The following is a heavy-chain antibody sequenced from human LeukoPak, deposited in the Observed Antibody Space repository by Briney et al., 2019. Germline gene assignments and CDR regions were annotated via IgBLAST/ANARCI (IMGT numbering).Heavy chain of an antibody. CDR3: ARDLTGERDD. CDR2: INPDGSTT. V-gene: IGHV3-74*01. Sequence: GGSLRLSCAASGFTLSNYWMHWVRQAPGRGLVWVSRINPDGSTTTHADSVKGRFTISRDNAKNTLYLQMNSLRAEDTAVYYCARDLTGERDDWGQGTLVTVSS. D-gene: IGHD7-27*01. CDR1: GFTLSNYW. J-gene: IGHJ4*02.